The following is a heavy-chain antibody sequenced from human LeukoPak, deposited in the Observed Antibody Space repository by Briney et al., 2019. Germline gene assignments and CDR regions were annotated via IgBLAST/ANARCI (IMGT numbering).Heavy chain of an antibody. J-gene: IGHJ4*02. Sequence: GGSLRLSCTGSGFTVSSSYMSWVRQAPGKGLEWVANIKQDGSEKYYVDSVKGRFTISRDNAKNSLYLQMNSLRAEDTAVYYCARKVQQLAPLDWGQGTLVTVSS. CDR2: IKQDGSEK. CDR1: GFTVSSSY. D-gene: IGHD6-6*01. V-gene: IGHV3-7*01. CDR3: ARKVQQLAPLD.